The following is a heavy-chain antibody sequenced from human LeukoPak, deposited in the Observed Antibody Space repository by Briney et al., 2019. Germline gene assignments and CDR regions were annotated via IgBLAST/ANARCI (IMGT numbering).Heavy chain of an antibody. J-gene: IGHJ4*02. CDR2: ISYDGSSK. CDR3: ARDRHSGSYYGYFDY. Sequence: GGSLRLSCAASGFTFSSYGMHWVRQAPGKGLEWVAVISYDGSSKYYADSVKGRFTISRDDSKNTLYLQMNSLRAEDTAVYYCARDRHSGSYYGYFDYWGQGTLVTVSS. CDR1: GFTFSSYG. V-gene: IGHV3-30*19. D-gene: IGHD1-26*01.